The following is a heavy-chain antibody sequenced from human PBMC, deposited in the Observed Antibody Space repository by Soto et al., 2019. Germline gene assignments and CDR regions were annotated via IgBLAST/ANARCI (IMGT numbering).Heavy chain of an antibody. CDR3: ARSSTSANYFDY. CDR1: GGSISSGGYY. Sequence: QVQLQESGPGLVKPSQTLSLTCTVSGGSISSGGYYWSWIRQHPGKGLEWIGYIYYSGSTYYNPSLKSRVPISVSXSKNQFSLKLSSVTAADTAVYYCARSSTSANYFDYWGQGTLVTVSS. CDR2: IYYSGST. V-gene: IGHV4-31*03. D-gene: IGHD2-2*01. J-gene: IGHJ4*02.